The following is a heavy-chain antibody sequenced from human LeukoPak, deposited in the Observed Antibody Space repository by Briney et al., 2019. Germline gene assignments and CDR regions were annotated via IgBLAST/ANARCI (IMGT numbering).Heavy chain of an antibody. J-gene: IGHJ5*02. CDR1: GFTFSDYY. CDR3: ARVQFWSGYSDWFDP. V-gene: IGHV3-11*01. Sequence: GGSLRLSCAASGFTFSDYYMSWIRQAPGKGLEWVSHISSSGSTIYYADSVKGRFTISRDNAKNSLYLQMNSLRAEDTAVYYCARVQFWSGYSDWFDPWGQGTLVTVSS. CDR2: ISSSGSTI. D-gene: IGHD3-3*01.